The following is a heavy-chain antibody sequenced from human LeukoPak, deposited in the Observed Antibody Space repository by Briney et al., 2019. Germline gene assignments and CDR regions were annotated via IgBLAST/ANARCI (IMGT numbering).Heavy chain of an antibody. V-gene: IGHV3-30*02. CDR1: GFTFSSYG. CDR3: ATDMRGGSSSSPA. J-gene: IGHJ5*02. CDR2: IRYDGSNK. D-gene: IGHD6-6*01. Sequence: GGSLRLSCAASGFTFSSYGMHWVRQAPGKGLEWVAFIRYDGSNKYYADSVKGRFTISRDNFKNTLYLQMNSLRVQDTAVYYCATDMRGGSSSSPAWGQGTLVTVSS.